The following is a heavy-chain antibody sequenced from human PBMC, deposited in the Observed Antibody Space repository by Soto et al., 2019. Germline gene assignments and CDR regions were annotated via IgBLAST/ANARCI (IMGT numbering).Heavy chain of an antibody. D-gene: IGHD3-10*01. CDR1: GFTFSSYS. J-gene: IGHJ6*02. Sequence: GGSLRLSCAASGFTFSSYSMNWVRQAPGKGLEWVSSISSSSSYIYYADSVKGRFTISRDNAKNSLYLQMNSLRAEDTAVYYCARDYGGLWFGELPYYYYGMDVGGQGTTVTVSS. V-gene: IGHV3-21*01. CDR3: ARDYGGLWFGELPYYYYGMDV. CDR2: ISSSSSYI.